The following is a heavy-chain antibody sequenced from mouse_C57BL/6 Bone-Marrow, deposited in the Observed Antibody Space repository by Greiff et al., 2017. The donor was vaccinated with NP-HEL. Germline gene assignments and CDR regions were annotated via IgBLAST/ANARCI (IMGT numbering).Heavy chain of an antibody. V-gene: IGHV14-1*01. CDR2: IDPEDGDT. CDR1: GFNIKDYY. CDR3: ARVVTTNYYAMDY. Sequence: EVQLQQSGAELVRPGASVKLSCTASGFNIKDYYMHWVKQRPEQGLEWIGRIDPEDGDTEYAPKFQGKATMTADTSSNTAYLQLSSLTSEDTAVYYCARVVTTNYYAMDYWGQGTSVTVSS. J-gene: IGHJ4*01. D-gene: IGHD2-5*01.